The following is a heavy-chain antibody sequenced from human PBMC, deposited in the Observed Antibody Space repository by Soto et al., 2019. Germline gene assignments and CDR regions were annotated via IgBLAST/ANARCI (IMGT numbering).Heavy chain of an antibody. V-gene: IGHV3-23*05. D-gene: IGHD6-19*01. Sequence: EVQLLESGGGLVQPGGSPRLSCAASGFTFNTYAMSWVRQAPGKGLEWVSAIGSDGTAIQYADSVKGRFTISKDNSKDTLYLQMNSLRAEDTAVYYCAKPGLTVAGTRYFDRWGQGTLVTVSS. CDR3: AKPGLTVAGTRYFDR. J-gene: IGHJ4*02. CDR2: IGSDGTAI. CDR1: GFTFNTYA.